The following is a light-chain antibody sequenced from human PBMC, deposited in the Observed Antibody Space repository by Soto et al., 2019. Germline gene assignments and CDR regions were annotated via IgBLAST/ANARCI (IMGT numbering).Light chain of an antibody. J-gene: IGKJ5*01. CDR2: GVS. V-gene: IGKV3D-15*02. CDR1: QSVSDN. CDR3: QQYHNSPIT. Sequence: EIVMAQSPATLSVSPGERATLSCRASQSVSDNLAWYQQTNGQAPRLLIYGVSNRDTGIPDRFSGRGSRTDCTLTLSRLETEDFAVYYCQQYHNSPITFGQGTRLEIK.